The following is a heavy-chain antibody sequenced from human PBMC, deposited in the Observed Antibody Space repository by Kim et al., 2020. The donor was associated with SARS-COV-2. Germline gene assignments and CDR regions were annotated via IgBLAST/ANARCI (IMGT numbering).Heavy chain of an antibody. Sequence: SVKVSCKASGFTFTSSAVQWVRQARGQRLEWIGWIVVGSGNTNYAQKFQERVTITRDMSTSTAYMELSSLRSEDTAVYYCAADCSSTSCYHGSSGQLWHYYWGQGTLVTVSS. V-gene: IGHV1-58*01. CDR3: AADCSSTSCYHGSSGQLWHYY. CDR2: IVVGSGNT. D-gene: IGHD2-2*01. J-gene: IGHJ4*02. CDR1: GFTFTSSA.